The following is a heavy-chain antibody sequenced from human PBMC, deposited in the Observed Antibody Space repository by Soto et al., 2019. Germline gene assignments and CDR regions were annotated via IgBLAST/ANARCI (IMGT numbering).Heavy chain of an antibody. J-gene: IGHJ5*02. CDR2: IYYSGST. CDR1: GGSISSGGYY. Sequence: SETLSLTCTVSGGSISSGGYYWSWIRQHPGKGLDWIGYIYYSGSTYYNPPLKSRVTISVDTSKNQFSLKLSSVTAADTAVYYCARDRSYGSGSRWFDPWGQGTLVKVSS. D-gene: IGHD3-10*01. CDR3: ARDRSYGSGSRWFDP. V-gene: IGHV4-31*03.